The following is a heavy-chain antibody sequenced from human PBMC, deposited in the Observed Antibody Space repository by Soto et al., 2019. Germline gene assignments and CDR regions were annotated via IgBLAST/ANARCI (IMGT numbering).Heavy chain of an antibody. CDR1: GFTFSSYG. V-gene: IGHV3-33*01. CDR2: IWYDGSNK. J-gene: IGHJ3*01. D-gene: IGHD2-15*01. Sequence: GGSLRLSCAASGFTFSSYGMHWVRQAPGKGLEWVAVIWYDGSNKYYADSVKGRFTISRDNSKNTLYLQMNSLRAEDTAWYYCGRGVLSALYCSGGSCYSGVFDPWGQGKMVTVSS. CDR3: GRGVLSALYCSGGSCYSGVFDP.